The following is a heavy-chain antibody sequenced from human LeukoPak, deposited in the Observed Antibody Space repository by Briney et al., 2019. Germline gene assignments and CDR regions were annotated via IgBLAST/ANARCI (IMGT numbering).Heavy chain of an antibody. CDR2: ISGSGGST. J-gene: IGHJ4*02. CDR1: GFTFSTYP. CDR3: AKDEGSGWYYFDY. Sequence: GGSLRLSCAASGFTFSTYPMSWVRQAPGKGLEWVSGISGSGGSTYYADSVKGRFTISRDISKNTLYLQMNSLRAEDTAVYNCAKDEGSGWYYFDYWGQGSLVTVSS. V-gene: IGHV3-23*01. D-gene: IGHD6-19*01.